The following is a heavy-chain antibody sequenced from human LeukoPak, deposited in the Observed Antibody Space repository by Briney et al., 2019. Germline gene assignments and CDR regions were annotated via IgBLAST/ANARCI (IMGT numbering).Heavy chain of an antibody. CDR2: VYPSGSI. D-gene: IGHD2-2*01. J-gene: IGHJ5*02. CDR3: ARDPRYCSSTSCSRFDP. Sequence: SETLSLTCTVSDGSISSYYWSWIRQPAGKGLEWIGRVYPSGSINYNPSLTSRVTMSIDTSKNQFSLKLSSVTAADTAVYYCARDPRYCSSTSCSRFDPWGQGTLVTVSS. V-gene: IGHV4-4*07. CDR1: DGSISSYY.